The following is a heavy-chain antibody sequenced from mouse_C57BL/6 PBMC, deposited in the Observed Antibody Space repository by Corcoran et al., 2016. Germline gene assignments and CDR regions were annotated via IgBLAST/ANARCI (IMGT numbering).Heavy chain of an antibody. CDR1: GYTFTDYY. CDR2: INPNNGGT. D-gene: IGHD2-12*01. J-gene: IGHJ2*01. V-gene: IGHV1-26*01. CDR3: ARYWLLRDYFDY. Sequence: EVQLQQSGPELVKPGASVKISCKASGYTFTDYYMNWVKQSHGKSLEWIGDINPNNGGTGYNQKFKGKATLTVDKSSSTAYMELRSLTSEDSAVYYCARYWLLRDYFDYWGQGTTLTVSS.